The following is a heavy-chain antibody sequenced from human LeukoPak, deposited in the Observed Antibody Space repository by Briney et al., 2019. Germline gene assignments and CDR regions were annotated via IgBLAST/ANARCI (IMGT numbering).Heavy chain of an antibody. D-gene: IGHD3-22*01. CDR1: GYTFTGYY. CDR2: INPHSGGT. V-gene: IGHV1-2*02. J-gene: IGHJ4*02. Sequence: ASVKVSCKASGYTFTGYYMHWVRHAPGQGLEWMGWINPHSGGTNYAQKFQGRVTMTRDTSISTAYMELSRLRSDDTAVYYCAREASYYDSSGYSPCDYWGQGTLVTVSS. CDR3: AREASYYDSSGYSPCDY.